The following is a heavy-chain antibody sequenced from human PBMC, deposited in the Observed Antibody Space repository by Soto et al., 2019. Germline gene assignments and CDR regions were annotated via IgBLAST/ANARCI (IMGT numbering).Heavy chain of an antibody. CDR2: ISGSGGST. CDR3: AKAFLRRGGTPVGAFDI. D-gene: IGHD1-7*01. V-gene: IGHV3-23*01. J-gene: IGHJ3*02. Sequence: EVQLLESGGGLVQPGGSLRLSCAASGFTFTSFAITWVRQATGKGMEWVSTISGSGGSTCYADSVKGRFTISRDNSNNKLYLQMYSLRAEDTAVYYCAKAFLRRGGTPVGAFDIWGHGTMVTVSS. CDR1: GFTFTSFA.